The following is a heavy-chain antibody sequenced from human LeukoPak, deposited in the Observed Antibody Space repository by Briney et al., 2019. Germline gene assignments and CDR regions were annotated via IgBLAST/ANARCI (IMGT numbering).Heavy chain of an antibody. Sequence: GASVKVSCKTSGYTFTSYYIHWVRQAPGQGLDYMGWINPDNGGTNYAQNFQGRVIMTRDTSISTAYMQLSRLTSDDTAVYYCARSPSGELDYWGRGTLVSVSA. V-gene: IGHV1-2*02. D-gene: IGHD1-26*01. CDR2: INPDNGGT. J-gene: IGHJ4*02. CDR3: ARSPSGELDY. CDR1: GYTFTSYY.